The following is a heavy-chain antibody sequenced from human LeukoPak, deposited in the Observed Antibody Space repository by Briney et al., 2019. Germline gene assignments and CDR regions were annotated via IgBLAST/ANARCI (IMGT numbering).Heavy chain of an antibody. CDR1: GFTFSSYW. J-gene: IGHJ4*02. V-gene: IGHV3-7*01. CDR3: ARDGVDTAMVDLFDY. Sequence: GGSLRLSCAASGFTFSSYWMSWVRQAPGKGLEWVANIKQDGSEKHYVDSVKGRFTISRDNAKNSLYLQMNSLRAEDTAVYYCARDGVDTAMVDLFDYWGQGTLVTVSS. D-gene: IGHD5-18*01. CDR2: IKQDGSEK.